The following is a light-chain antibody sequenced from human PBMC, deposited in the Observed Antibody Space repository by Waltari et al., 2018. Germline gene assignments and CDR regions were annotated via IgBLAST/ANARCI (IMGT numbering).Light chain of an antibody. CDR1: QSITNNY. J-gene: IGKJ1*01. CDR3: QQYGSSPPT. CDR2: GAS. Sequence: EIVLTQSPGTLSLSPGERATLSCRASQSITNNYLAWYQQKPGQAPRLRIYGASSKATGIPYRFSGSGSGTDFTLTISRLEPEDFAVYVCQQYGSSPPTFGQGTKVEIK. V-gene: IGKV3-20*01.